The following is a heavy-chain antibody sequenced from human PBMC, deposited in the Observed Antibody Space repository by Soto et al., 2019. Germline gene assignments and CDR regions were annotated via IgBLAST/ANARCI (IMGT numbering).Heavy chain of an antibody. CDR3: ASRDPGTSVDY. CDR2: IYRTGST. J-gene: IGHJ4*02. Sequence: PSETLSLTCAVSGASFTSNDWWTWVRQPPGRGLEWIGEIYRTGSTNYNPSLKSRATISLDKSENQFSLKVTSLTAADTAVYYCASRDPGTSVDYWGQGTLVTSPQ. D-gene: IGHD1-7*01. V-gene: IGHV4-4*02. CDR1: GASFTSNDW.